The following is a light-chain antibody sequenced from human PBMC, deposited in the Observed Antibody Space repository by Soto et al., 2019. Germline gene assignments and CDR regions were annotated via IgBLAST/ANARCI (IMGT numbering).Light chain of an antibody. CDR2: GAS. V-gene: IGKV3-20*01. CDR3: QQYGSSPRIT. J-gene: IGKJ5*01. CDR1: QSVSSSF. Sequence: EIVLTQSPGTLSLSPGEGATLSCMASQSVSSSFLAWYQQKPGQAPRLLIYGASSRATGIPDRFSGSGSGTDFTLTISRLEPEDFAVYYCQQYGSSPRITFGQGTRLEIK.